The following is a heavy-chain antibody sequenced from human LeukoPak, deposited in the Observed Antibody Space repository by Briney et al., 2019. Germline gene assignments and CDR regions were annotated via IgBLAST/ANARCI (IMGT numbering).Heavy chain of an antibody. Sequence: SETLSLTCTVSGDSISSSDYYWGWIRQPPGKGLEWIGSIYYSGTTYYNAPLKSRVSVSVDTSKNQFSLKLNSVTAADTAAYYCARLKGWYSSNWGELWFDPWGQGTLVTVSS. CDR1: GDSISSSDYY. CDR3: ARLKGWYSSNWGELWFDP. J-gene: IGHJ5*02. CDR2: IYYSGTT. D-gene: IGHD6-19*01. V-gene: IGHV4-39*01.